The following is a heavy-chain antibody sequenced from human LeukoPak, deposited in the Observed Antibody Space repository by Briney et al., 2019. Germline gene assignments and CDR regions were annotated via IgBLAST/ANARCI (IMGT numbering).Heavy chain of an antibody. D-gene: IGHD5-12*01. CDR2: GDYSGGT. CDR1: GDSFSSVTDY. V-gene: IGHV4-39*07. J-gene: IGHJ4*02. Sequence: SETLSLTCTVSGDSFSSVTDYWAWIRQPPGKGLEWIASGDYSGGTYYNPSLESRVAISADMSKNQFSLKLTSVTGADTAVYYCARDLGGYSGYDAPFGYWGQGTLVTVSS. CDR3: ARDLGGYSGYDAPFGY.